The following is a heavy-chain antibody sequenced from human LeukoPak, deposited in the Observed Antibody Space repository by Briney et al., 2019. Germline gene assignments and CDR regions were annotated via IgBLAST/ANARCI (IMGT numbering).Heavy chain of an antibody. CDR2: ISWNSGSI. CDR3: AKDIEGSGSSYFDY. D-gene: IGHD3-10*01. V-gene: IGHV3-9*01. Sequence: GRSLRLSCAASGFTFDDFAMHWVRQAPGKGLEWVSGISWNSGSIGYADSAKGRFTISRDNAKNSLYLQMNSLRAEDTALYYCAKDIEGSGSSYFDYWGQGTLVTVSS. J-gene: IGHJ4*02. CDR1: GFTFDDFA.